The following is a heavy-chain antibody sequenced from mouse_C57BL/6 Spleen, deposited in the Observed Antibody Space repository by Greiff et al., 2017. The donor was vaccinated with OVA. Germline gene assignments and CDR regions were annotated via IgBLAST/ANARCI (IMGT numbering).Heavy chain of an antibody. CDR1: GYTFTSYW. Sequence: VQLQQSGAELVMPGASVKLSCKASGYTFTSYWMHWVKQRPGQGLEWIGEIDPSDSYTNYNQKFKGKSTLTVDKSSSTAYMQLSSLTSEDSAVYYCARGLRLRYFDYWGQGTTLTVSS. D-gene: IGHD3-2*02. CDR3: ARGLRLRYFDY. J-gene: IGHJ2*01. V-gene: IGHV1-69*01. CDR2: IDPSDSYT.